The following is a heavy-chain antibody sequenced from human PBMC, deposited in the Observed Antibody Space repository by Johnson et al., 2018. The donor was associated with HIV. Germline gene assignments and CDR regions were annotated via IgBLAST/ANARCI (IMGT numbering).Heavy chain of an antibody. D-gene: IGHD1-20*01. J-gene: IGHJ3*02. CDR3: ASADYNWVSPGAFDI. Sequence: QVQLVESGGGLVKPGGSLRLSCAASGFTFSDYYMSWIRQAPGKGLEWVSYISSSGSTIYYADSVKGRFTISRDNAKNSLYLQMNSLRAEDTGVDYCASADYNWVSPGAFDIWGQGTTVTVSS. CDR2: ISSSGSTI. V-gene: IGHV3-11*01. CDR1: GFTFSDYY.